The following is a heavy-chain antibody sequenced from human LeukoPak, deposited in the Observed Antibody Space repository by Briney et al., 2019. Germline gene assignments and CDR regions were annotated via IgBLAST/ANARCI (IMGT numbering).Heavy chain of an antibody. Sequence: PGGSLRLSCAASGFTFSSYWMHWVRQAPGKGLVWVSRINSDGSSTSYADSVKGRFTISRDNAKNTLYLQMNGLRAEDTAVYYCARDSSMIPLDYWGQGTLVTVSS. CDR2: INSDGSST. CDR3: ARDSSMIPLDY. V-gene: IGHV3-74*01. J-gene: IGHJ4*02. CDR1: GFTFSSYW. D-gene: IGHD3-22*01.